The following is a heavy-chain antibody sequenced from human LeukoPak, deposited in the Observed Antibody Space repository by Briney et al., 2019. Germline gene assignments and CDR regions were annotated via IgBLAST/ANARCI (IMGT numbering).Heavy chain of an antibody. CDR2: ISYDGSNK. V-gene: IGHV3-30*18. Sequence: PGGSLRLSCAASGFTFSNYAMSWVRQAPGKGLEWVAVISYDGSNKYYADSVKGRFTISRDNSKNTLYLQMNSLRAEDTAVYYCAKWNVDTAMVRGFDYWGQGTLVTVSS. J-gene: IGHJ4*02. CDR3: AKWNVDTAMVRGFDY. D-gene: IGHD5-18*01. CDR1: GFTFSNYA.